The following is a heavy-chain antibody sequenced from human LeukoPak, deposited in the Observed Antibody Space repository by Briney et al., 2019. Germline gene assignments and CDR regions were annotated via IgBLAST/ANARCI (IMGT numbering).Heavy chain of an antibody. D-gene: IGHD3-10*01. J-gene: IGHJ4*02. Sequence: ASVKVSCKASGYTFTGYYMHWVRQAPGQGLEWMGWINPNSGGTNYAQKFQGRVTMTRDTSISTAYMELSRLRSDDTAVYYCARVTVRGVMDFDYWGQGTLVTVSS. CDR1: GYTFTGYY. CDR3: ARVTVRGVMDFDY. V-gene: IGHV1-2*02. CDR2: INPNSGGT.